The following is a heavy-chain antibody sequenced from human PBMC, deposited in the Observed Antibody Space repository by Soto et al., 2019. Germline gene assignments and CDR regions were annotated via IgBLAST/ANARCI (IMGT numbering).Heavy chain of an antibody. V-gene: IGHV4-4*02. CDR3: ARVNCCGDCYSEVNWFDH. Sequence: QVQLQESGPGLVKPSGTLSLTCAVSGGSISSSNWWSWIRQPPGKGLEWIGAIYHSGSTNYNPSLKSRVTISVDKSKNQFSLKLNSVTAADTAVYYCARVNCCGDCYSEVNWFDHWGQGTLVTVSS. D-gene: IGHD2-21*02. CDR2: IYHSGST. CDR1: GGSISSSNW. J-gene: IGHJ5*02.